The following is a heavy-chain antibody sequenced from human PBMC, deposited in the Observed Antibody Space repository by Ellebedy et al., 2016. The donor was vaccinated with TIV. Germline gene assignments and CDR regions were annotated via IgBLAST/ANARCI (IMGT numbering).Heavy chain of an antibody. D-gene: IGHD3-9*01. J-gene: IGHJ4*02. V-gene: IGHV3-53*01. Sequence: GESLKISXAASGFSVSSNDMSWVRQAPGKGLELVSLLHGGGTSYYADSVKGRFTISRDISKNTLYLQMNSLRAEDTAVYFCAKSDDLRHLDWLPIKFDFWGQGTLVTVSS. CDR2: LHGGGTS. CDR3: AKSDDLRHLDWLPIKFDF. CDR1: GFSVSSND.